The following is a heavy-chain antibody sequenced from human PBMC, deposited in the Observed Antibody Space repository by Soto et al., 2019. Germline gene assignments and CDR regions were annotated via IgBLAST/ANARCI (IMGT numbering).Heavy chain of an antibody. CDR1: GGSFSGYY. CDR3: ASSSSWYVPHYYYGMDV. V-gene: IGHV4-34*01. Sequence: SETLSLTCAVYGGSFSGYYWSWIRQPPGKGLEWIGEINHSGSTNYNPSLKSRVTISVDTSKNQFSLKLSSVTAADTAVYYCASSSSWYVPHYYYGMDVWGQGTTVTVS. CDR2: INHSGST. J-gene: IGHJ6*02. D-gene: IGHD6-13*01.